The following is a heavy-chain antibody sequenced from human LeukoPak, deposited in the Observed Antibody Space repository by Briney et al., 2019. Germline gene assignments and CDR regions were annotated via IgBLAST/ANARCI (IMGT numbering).Heavy chain of an antibody. D-gene: IGHD3-10*01. CDR3: ARDLDYYGSGSTLGDY. Sequence: GGSLRLSCAASGFTFSSYGMHWVRQAPGKGLEWVAVIWYDGSNKYYADSVKGRFTISRDNSKNTLYLQMNSLRAEDTAVYYCARDLDYYGSGSTLGDYWGQGTLVTVSS. V-gene: IGHV3-33*01. J-gene: IGHJ4*02. CDR2: IWYDGSNK. CDR1: GFTFSSYG.